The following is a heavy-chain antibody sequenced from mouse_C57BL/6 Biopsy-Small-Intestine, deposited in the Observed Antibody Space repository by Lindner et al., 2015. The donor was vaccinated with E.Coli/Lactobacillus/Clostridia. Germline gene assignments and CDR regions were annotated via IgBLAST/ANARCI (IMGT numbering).Heavy chain of an antibody. Sequence: VQLQESGGGLVKPGGSLKLSCAASGFTFSDYGMNWVRQAPEKGLEWVAYISSGSSTIYYADTVKGRFTISRDNAKNTLFLQMTSLRSEDTAMYYCARELPPNWYFDVWGTGTTVTVSS. D-gene: IGHD1-1*01. J-gene: IGHJ1*03. V-gene: IGHV5-17*01. CDR1: GFTFSDYG. CDR3: ARELPPNWYFDV. CDR2: ISSGSSTI.